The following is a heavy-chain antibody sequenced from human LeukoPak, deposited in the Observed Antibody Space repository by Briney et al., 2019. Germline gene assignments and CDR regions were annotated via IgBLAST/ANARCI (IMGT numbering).Heavy chain of an antibody. V-gene: IGHV3-23*01. J-gene: IGHJ3*02. Sequence: GGSLRLSCAASGFTFSSYAMSWVRQAPGKGLEWVSGTSGSGGITNYADSVKGRFTISRDNAKNSLYLQMNSLRAEDMALYYCAKSQAGIDSFDIWGQGTMVTVSS. CDR1: GFTFSSYA. CDR2: TSGSGGIT. D-gene: IGHD6-19*01. CDR3: AKSQAGIDSFDI.